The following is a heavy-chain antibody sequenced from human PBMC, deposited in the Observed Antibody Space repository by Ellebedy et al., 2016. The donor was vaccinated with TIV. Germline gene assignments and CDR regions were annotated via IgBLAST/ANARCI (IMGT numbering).Heavy chain of an antibody. D-gene: IGHD5-12*01. Sequence: SQTLSLTCAVYGGSFSGYYWSWIRQPPGGGLEWIGDINNTEGTNYNPSLKSRVTISVDTSKNQFSLKLSSVTAADTAVYYCARGNGGYDYVGYYYYYGMDVWGQGTTVTVSS. V-gene: IGHV4-34*01. CDR2: INNTEGT. J-gene: IGHJ6*02. CDR3: ARGNGGYDYVGYYYYYGMDV. CDR1: GGSFSGYY.